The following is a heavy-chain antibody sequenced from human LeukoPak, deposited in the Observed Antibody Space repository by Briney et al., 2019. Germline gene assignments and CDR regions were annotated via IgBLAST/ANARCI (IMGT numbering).Heavy chain of an antibody. V-gene: IGHV4-31*11. D-gene: IGHD3-3*01. CDR1: GGSISSGGYS. CDR3: ARSGYFRIWVYGMDV. Sequence: SETLSLTCAVSGGSISSGGYSWSWIRQPPGKGLEWIGYIYYSGSTYYNPSLKSRVTISVDTSKNQFSLKLSSVTAADTAVYYCARSGYFRIWVYGMDVWGQGTTVTVSS. CDR2: IYYSGST. J-gene: IGHJ6*02.